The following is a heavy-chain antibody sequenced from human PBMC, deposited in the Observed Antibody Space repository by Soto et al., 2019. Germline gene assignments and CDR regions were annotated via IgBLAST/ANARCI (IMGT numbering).Heavy chain of an antibody. J-gene: IGHJ4*02. Sequence: VQLVESGGGVVQPGRSLRLSCAASGFTFSDYAMHWVRQAPGKGLEWVAVVSHDGRNTHYADSVKGRFTISRDSSKNTVTLERTSLRAEDTAVYYCAKGGRQWRVTSHINYWGQGALVTVSS. CDR3: AKGGRQWRVTSHINY. CDR2: VSHDGRNT. CDR1: GFTFSDYA. D-gene: IGHD6-19*01. V-gene: IGHV3-30*18.